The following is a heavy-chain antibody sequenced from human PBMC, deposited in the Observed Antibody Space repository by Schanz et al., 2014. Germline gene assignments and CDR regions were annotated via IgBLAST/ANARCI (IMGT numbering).Heavy chain of an antibody. CDR3: ARDRPSFGSGSYFNH. V-gene: IGHV3-7*01. D-gene: IGHD1-26*01. J-gene: IGHJ1*01. CDR2: IKQDGSEK. Sequence: EVQLVESGGGLVQPGGSLRLSCAASGFTFSDYYMSWIRQAPGKGPEWVANIKQDGSEKYYVDSVKGRFTISRDNAKNSLYLQMNSLRPDDTAVYYCARDRPSFGSGSYFNHWGPGTLVTVSS. CDR1: GFTFSDYY.